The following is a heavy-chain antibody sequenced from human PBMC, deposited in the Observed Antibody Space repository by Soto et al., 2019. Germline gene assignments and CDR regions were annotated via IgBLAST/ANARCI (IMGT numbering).Heavy chain of an antibody. CDR3: ARSFGVAAAGPFDY. CDR1: GFTFSSYA. D-gene: IGHD6-13*01. V-gene: IGHV3-66*01. CDR2: IYSGGST. Sequence: SCAASGFTFSSYAMTWVRQAPGKGLEWVSVIYSGGSTYYADSVKGRFTISRDNSKNTLYLQMNSLRAADTAVYYCARSFGVAAAGPFDYWGQGTLVTVSS. J-gene: IGHJ4*02.